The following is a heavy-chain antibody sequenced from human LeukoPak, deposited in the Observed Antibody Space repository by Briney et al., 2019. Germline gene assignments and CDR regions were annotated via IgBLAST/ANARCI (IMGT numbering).Heavy chain of an antibody. CDR2: ISYDGNKK. J-gene: IGHJ6*02. V-gene: IGHV3-33*03. D-gene: IGHD2-15*01. CDR3: VKGSDLVRRSGGSCVSYDYYGLDA. CDR1: GFTFSAYG. Sequence: GKSLKLSCAASGFTFSAYGMHWVRQAPGKGLEWVAFISYDGNKKYYGDPVKGRITISRDNSENTVHLEANSLRVDDTAVYYCVKGSDLVRRSGGSCVSYDYYGLDAWGQGTTVIVS.